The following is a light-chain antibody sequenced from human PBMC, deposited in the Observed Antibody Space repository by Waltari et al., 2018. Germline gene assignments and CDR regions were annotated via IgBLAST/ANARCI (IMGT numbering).Light chain of an antibody. V-gene: IGKV1-5*03. CDR1: QSISSW. J-gene: IGKJ2*03. CDR3: QQYNSYPYS. CDR2: KAS. Sequence: DIQMTQSPSTLSAAVGSSVTTTCRASQSISSWFAWYQQKPGKAPKLLIYKASSLESGVPSRFSGSGSGTEFTLTISSLQPDDFATYYCQQYNSYPYSFGQGTKLEIK.